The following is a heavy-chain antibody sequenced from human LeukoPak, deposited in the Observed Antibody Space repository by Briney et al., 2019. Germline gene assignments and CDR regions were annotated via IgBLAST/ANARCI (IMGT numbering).Heavy chain of an antibody. V-gene: IGHV1-69*05. CDR1: GGTFSSYA. D-gene: IGHD6-19*01. CDR3: ARSIAVAGTYGVDY. J-gene: IGHJ4*02. CDR2: TIPIFGTA. Sequence: GASVKVSCKASGGTFSSYAISWVRQAPGQGLEWMGRTIPIFGTANYAQKFQGRVTITTDESTSTAYMELSSLRSEDTAVYYCARSIAVAGTYGVDYWGQGTLVTVSS.